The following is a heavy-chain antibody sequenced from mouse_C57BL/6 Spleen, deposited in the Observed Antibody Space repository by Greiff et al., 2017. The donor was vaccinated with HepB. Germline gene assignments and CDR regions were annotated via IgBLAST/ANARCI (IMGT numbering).Heavy chain of an antibody. V-gene: IGHV1-52*01. CDR1: GYTFTSYW. Sequence: QVQLKQPGAELVRPGSSVKLSCKASGYTFTSYWMHWVKQRPIQGLEWIGNIDPSDSETHYNQKFKDKATLTVDKSSSTAYMQLSSLTSEDSAVYYCAREGYSDWYFDVWGTGTTVTVSS. CDR2: IDPSDSET. CDR3: AREGYSDWYFDV. J-gene: IGHJ1*03. D-gene: IGHD2-12*01.